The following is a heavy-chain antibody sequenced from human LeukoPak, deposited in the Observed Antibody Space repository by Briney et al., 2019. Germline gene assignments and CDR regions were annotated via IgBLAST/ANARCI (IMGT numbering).Heavy chain of an antibody. Sequence: QAGGSLRLSCAASGFTFSRDWMHWVRQVPGKGLVWVSRIDSDDGSTSYADSARGRFTISRDNAKKTLYLQMNSLRVEDTAVYYCLVILTEPPSPSPDGLDIWGQGTMVTVSS. D-gene: IGHD2-15*01. V-gene: IGHV3-74*01. J-gene: IGHJ3*02. CDR1: GFTFSRDW. CDR2: IDSDDGST. CDR3: LVILTEPPSPSPDGLDI.